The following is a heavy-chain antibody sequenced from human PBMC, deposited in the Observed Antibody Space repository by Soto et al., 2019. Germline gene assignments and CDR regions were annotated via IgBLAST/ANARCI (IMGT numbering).Heavy chain of an antibody. CDR3: ARRPLVRGIIPYYFDS. Sequence: QLQLQESGPGLVKPSETLSLTCTVSGGSINISSFYWGWVRQPPGRRLEWIGSIYYSGSAYFNPSLKSRLTKSVDTSKNPFSLNLSSVTAADTAVYFCARRPLVRGIIPYYFDSWGQGTLVTVSS. D-gene: IGHD3-10*01. CDR1: GGSINISSFY. CDR2: IYYSGSA. V-gene: IGHV4-39*01. J-gene: IGHJ4*02.